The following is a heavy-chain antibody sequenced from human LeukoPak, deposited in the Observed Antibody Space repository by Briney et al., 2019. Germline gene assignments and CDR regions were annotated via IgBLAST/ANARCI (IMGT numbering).Heavy chain of an antibody. CDR2: IRYDGSNK. V-gene: IGHV3-30*02. CDR1: GFTFSSYG. D-gene: IGHD2-2*01. J-gene: IGHJ4*02. Sequence: GGSLRLSCAASGFTFSSYGMHWVRQAPGKGLEWVAFIRYDGSNKYYADSVKGRFTISRDNSKNTLYLQMNSLRAEDTAAYYCAKAYCSSTSCYFDYWGQGTLVTVSS. CDR3: AKAYCSSTSCYFDY.